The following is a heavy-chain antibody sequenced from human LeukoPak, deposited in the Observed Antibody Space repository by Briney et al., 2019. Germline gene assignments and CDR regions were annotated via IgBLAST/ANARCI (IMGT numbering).Heavy chain of an antibody. CDR3: ARDKWFSNSSYYYYYMDV. Sequence: PGGSLRLSCIASGFTFSDYAMGWVRQAPGKGLEWVAVISYDGSNKYYADSVKGRFTISRDNSKNTLYLQMNSLRAEDTAVYYCARDKWFSNSSYYYYYMDVWGKGTTVTVSS. D-gene: IGHD2-2*01. CDR2: ISYDGSNK. J-gene: IGHJ6*03. V-gene: IGHV3-30*04. CDR1: GFTFSDYA.